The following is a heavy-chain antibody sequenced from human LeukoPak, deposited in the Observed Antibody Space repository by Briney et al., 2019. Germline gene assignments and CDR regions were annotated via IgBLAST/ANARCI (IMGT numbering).Heavy chain of an antibody. CDR3: ARGRGPRTTNFGIIIHDCFDP. V-gene: IGHV4-4*07. Sequence: KPSETLSLTCAVSGASISNYYWSWVRQPAGKGLEWIGRIYSSGNTNYNPSLRSRVTMSVDTSKNQFSLNLRSVTAADTAVYYCARGRGPRTTNFGIIIHDCFDPWGQGTLVTVSS. J-gene: IGHJ5*02. CDR1: GASISNYY. CDR2: IYSSGNT. D-gene: IGHD3-3*01.